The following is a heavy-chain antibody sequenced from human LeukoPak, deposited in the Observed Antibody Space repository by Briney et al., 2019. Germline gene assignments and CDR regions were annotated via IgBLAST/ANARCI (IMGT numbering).Heavy chain of an antibody. V-gene: IGHV3-43*02. Sequence: GESLTLSCTASGFTFGDYAVHWLRHAPAKGLEWVSPLSVYGGLTYYADPVNGRLTISRDNSQNSLYLQMNRLRTEATALYYCAKEGHYLDSGGYYPRYFDYWGQGTLVTVSS. D-gene: IGHD3-22*01. J-gene: IGHJ4*02. CDR2: LSVYGGLT. CDR3: AKEGHYLDSGGYYPRYFDY. CDR1: GFTFGDYA.